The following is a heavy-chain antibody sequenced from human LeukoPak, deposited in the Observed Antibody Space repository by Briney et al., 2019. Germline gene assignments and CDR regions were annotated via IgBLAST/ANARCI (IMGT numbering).Heavy chain of an antibody. V-gene: IGHV1-8*03. J-gene: IGHJ6*03. Sequence: GASVKVSCKASGYTFTSYDINWVRQATGQGLEWMGWMNPNSGNTGYAQKFQGRVTITRNTSISTAYMELSSLRSEDTAVYYCARGGNIVVVPAATYYMDVWDKGTTVTVSS. CDR2: MNPNSGNT. D-gene: IGHD2-2*01. CDR1: GYTFTSYD. CDR3: ARGGNIVVVPAATYYMDV.